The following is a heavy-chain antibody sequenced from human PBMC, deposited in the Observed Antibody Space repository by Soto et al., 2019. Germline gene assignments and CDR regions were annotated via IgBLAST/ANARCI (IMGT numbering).Heavy chain of an antibody. D-gene: IGHD1-1*01. CDR2: IYATGTT. V-gene: IGHV4-4*07. CDR1: GASISGYY. Sequence: SETLSLTCTVSGASISGYYWSWIRKSAGKGLEWIGRIYATGTTDYNPSLKSRVMMSVDTSKKQFSLKLRSVTAADTAIYYCVRDGTKTLRDWFDPWGQGISVTVSS. CDR3: VRDGTKTLRDWFDP. J-gene: IGHJ5*02.